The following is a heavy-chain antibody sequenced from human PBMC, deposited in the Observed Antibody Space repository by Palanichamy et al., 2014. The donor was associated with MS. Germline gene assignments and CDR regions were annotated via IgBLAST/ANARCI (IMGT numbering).Heavy chain of an antibody. J-gene: IGHJ4*02. CDR2: IYYSGST. V-gene: IGHV4-39*01. Sequence: ETLSLTCTVSGGSISSNTYYWAWIRQPPGKGLEWIGSIYYSGSTYYSPSLKSRVTISIDTSKNQFSLKLSSVTAADTAVYYCATEIVVVPSAVLPSTINSWGQGTLVTVSS. CDR1: GGSISSNTYY. D-gene: IGHD2-2*01. CDR3: ATEIVVVPSAVLPSTINS.